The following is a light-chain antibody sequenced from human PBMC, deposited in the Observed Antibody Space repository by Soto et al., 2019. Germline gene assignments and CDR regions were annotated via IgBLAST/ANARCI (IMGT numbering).Light chain of an antibody. CDR3: QQYMSSVT. Sequence: EIVLTQSPGSLSLSPGESATLSCRARQSVDSTFFAWYQKKPGQAPRLLMYGVSKRATGIPDRFSGSGSGTDFTLTISRLEPEDFAVYYCQQYMSSVTFGQGTRVEIK. CDR1: QSVDSTF. J-gene: IGKJ1*01. V-gene: IGKV3-20*01. CDR2: GVS.